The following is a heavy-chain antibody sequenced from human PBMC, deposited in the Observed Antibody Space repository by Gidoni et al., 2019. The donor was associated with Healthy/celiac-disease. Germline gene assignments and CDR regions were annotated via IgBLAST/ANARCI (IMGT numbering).Heavy chain of an antibody. J-gene: IGHJ4*02. CDR3: ARAESYSSGWYFGY. Sequence: EVQLVETGGGLIQPGGSLRLSCAASGFTVSSNYMSWVRQAPGKGLEWVSVIYSGGSTYYADSVKGRFTISRDNSKNTLYLQMNSLRAEDTAVYYCARAESYSSGWYFGYWGQGTLVTVSS. CDR1: GFTVSSNY. CDR2: IYSGGST. V-gene: IGHV3-53*02. D-gene: IGHD6-19*01.